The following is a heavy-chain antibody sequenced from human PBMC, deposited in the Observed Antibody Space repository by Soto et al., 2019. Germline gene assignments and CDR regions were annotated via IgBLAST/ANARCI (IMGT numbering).Heavy chain of an antibody. CDR1: GFTFSSYD. CDR3: ARGMGDVLTWGMDV. J-gene: IGHJ6*02. D-gene: IGHD1-26*01. Sequence: EVQLVESGGGLVQPGGSLRLSCAASGFTFSSYDMHWVRQATGKGLEWVSAIGTAGDTYYPGSVKGRFTISRENAKNSLYLQMNSLRAGDTAVYYCARGMGDVLTWGMDVWGQGTTVTVSS. V-gene: IGHV3-13*01. CDR2: IGTAGDT.